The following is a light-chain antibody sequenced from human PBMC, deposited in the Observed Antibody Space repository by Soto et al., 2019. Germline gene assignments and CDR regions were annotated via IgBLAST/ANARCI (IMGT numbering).Light chain of an antibody. CDR3: QQYNNWRT. J-gene: IGKJ1*01. Sequence: PGERATLSCRASQSVSSYLAWYQQKPGQAPRLLIYDASNRATGIPARFSGSGSGTEFTLTISSLQSEDFAVYYCQQYNNWRTFGQGTKVDI. CDR1: QSVSSY. CDR2: DAS. V-gene: IGKV3D-15*01.